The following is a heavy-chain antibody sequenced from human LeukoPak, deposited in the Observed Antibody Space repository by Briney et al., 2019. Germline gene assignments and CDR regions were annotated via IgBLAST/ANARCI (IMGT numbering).Heavy chain of an antibody. D-gene: IGHD6-13*01. CDR1: GFTFNSYS. CDR3: AREGLLAAAGTFDY. CDR2: ISSSSSYI. Sequence: GGSLRLSCAASGFTFNSYSMNWVRQAPGKGLEWVSSISSSSSYIYYADSVKGRFTISRDNAKNSLYLQMNSLRAEDTAVYYCAREGLLAAAGTFDYWGQGTLVTVSS. J-gene: IGHJ4*02. V-gene: IGHV3-21*01.